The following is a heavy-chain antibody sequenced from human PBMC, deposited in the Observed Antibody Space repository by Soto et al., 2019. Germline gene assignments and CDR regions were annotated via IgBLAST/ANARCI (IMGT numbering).Heavy chain of an antibody. CDR1: GYTFSSFA. CDR3: ARLQGLRERDSHDY. V-gene: IGHV1-3*01. Sequence: ASVKVSCKASGYTFSSFALHWVRQAPGQGLEWMGWINPANGDTTFSEKFLGRVTLTRDTTASTAYMDLSRLTFKDSAVYFCARLQGLRERDSHDYWGQGTLVTDSX. J-gene: IGHJ4*02. CDR2: INPANGDT. D-gene: IGHD1-1*01.